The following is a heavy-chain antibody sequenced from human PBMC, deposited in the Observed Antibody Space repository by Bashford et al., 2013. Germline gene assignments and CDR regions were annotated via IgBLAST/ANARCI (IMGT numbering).Heavy chain of an antibody. V-gene: IGHV4-39*01. CDR2: IYYSGST. Sequence: SETLSLTCTVSGGSISSSSYYWGWIRQPPRKGLEWIGSIYYSGSTYYNPSLKSRVTISVDTSKNQFSLKLSSVTAADTAVYYCARHRVDIVVVVAATDHFDSWGQGTLVTVSS. D-gene: IGHD2-15*01. CDR1: GGSISSSSYY. J-gene: IGHJ4*02. CDR3: ARHRVDIVVVVAATDHFDS.